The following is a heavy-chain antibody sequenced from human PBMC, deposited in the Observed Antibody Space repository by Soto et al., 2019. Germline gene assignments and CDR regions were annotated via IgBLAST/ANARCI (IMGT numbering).Heavy chain of an antibody. CDR2: INHSGST. Sequence: QVQLQQWGAGLLKPSETLSLPCAVYGGSFSGYYWSWIRQPPGKGLEWIGEINHSGSTNYNPSLKSRVTISEGTSKNQFSLRLTSVTAADTAVYYCASVIASSQYHYDYNMDVSGKGTTVTVSS. D-gene: IGHD2-2*01. J-gene: IGHJ6*03. CDR1: GGSFSGYY. CDR3: ASVIASSQYHYDYNMDV. V-gene: IGHV4-34*01.